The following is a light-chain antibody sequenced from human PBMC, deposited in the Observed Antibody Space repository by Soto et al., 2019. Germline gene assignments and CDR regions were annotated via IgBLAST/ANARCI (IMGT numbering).Light chain of an antibody. CDR2: EVN. CDR1: SSDIGAYDY. CDR3: SSFTTTSTHV. J-gene: IGLJ1*01. V-gene: IGLV2-14*01. Sequence: QSVLTQPAPLSGSPGQSITISCTGTSSDIGAYDYVSWFQQHPGKAPKLMISEVNNRPSGVSNRFSGSKSGNTAYLTISGLQVEDEAEYFCSSFTTTSTHVFGTGTKLTVL.